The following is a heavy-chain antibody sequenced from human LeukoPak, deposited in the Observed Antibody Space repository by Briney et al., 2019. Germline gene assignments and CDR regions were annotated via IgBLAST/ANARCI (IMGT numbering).Heavy chain of an antibody. D-gene: IGHD3-3*01. CDR2: IYHSGST. CDR3: ARVQRRPLEWLYGWFDP. CDR1: GGSISSGGYY. J-gene: IGHJ5*02. Sequence: TLSLTCTVSGGSISSGGYYWSWIRQPPGKGLEWIGYIYHSGSTYYNPSLKSRVTITVDRSKNQFSLKLSSVTAADTAVYYCARVQRRPLEWLYGWFDPWGQGTLLTVSS. V-gene: IGHV4-30-2*01.